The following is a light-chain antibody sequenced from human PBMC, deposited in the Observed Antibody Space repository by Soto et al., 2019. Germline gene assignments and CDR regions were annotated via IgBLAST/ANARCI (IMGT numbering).Light chain of an antibody. V-gene: IGKV3-15*01. J-gene: IGKJ1*01. CDR1: QSVSSN. CDR2: GAS. Sequence: EIVMTQSPATLSVSPGERATLSCRASQSVSSNLAWYQQKPGQAPTLVIYGASIRATGIPARFSGSGSGTEFTLTIGSLQSEDCALYYCQQYNNWPGTFGQGTKVDIK. CDR3: QQYNNWPGT.